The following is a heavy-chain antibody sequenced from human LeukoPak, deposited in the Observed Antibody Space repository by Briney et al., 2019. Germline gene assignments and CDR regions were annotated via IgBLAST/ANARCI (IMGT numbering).Heavy chain of an antibody. D-gene: IGHD3-16*01. CDR1: GFTFSNYW. CDR3: ARDRFTNPRVGDAFDI. Sequence: PGGSLRLSCAASGFTFSNYWMSWVRQAPGKGLEWVSVIYSGGSTYYADSVKGRFTISRDNSKNTLYLQMNSLRAEDTAVYYCARDRFTNPRVGDAFDIWGQGTMVTVSS. CDR2: IYSGGST. V-gene: IGHV3-53*01. J-gene: IGHJ3*02.